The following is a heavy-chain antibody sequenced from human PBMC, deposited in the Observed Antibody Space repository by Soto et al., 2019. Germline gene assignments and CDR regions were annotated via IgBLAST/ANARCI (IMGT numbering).Heavy chain of an antibody. Sequence: SETLSLTCTVSGASISSGDHYWSWIRQTPGKGLEWIGYSFYAGTTYYNPSLKSRVTISVDTSKNQFSLKLSSVTAADTALYYCARFGRGRFDSWGQGTLVTVSS. V-gene: IGHV4-30-4*01. CDR3: ARFGRGRFDS. CDR1: GASISSGDHY. D-gene: IGHD3-16*01. CDR2: SFYAGTT. J-gene: IGHJ4*02.